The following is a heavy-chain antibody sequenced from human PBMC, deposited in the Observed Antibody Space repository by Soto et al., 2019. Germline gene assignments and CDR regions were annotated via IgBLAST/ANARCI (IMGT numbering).Heavy chain of an antibody. V-gene: IGHV4-39*01. D-gene: IGHD3-3*01. CDR3: ARHNYDFWSGYYLDY. CDR2: IYYSGST. Sequence: QLQLQESGPGLVKPSETLSLTCTVSGGSISSSSYYWGWIRQPPGKGLEWIGSIYYSGSTYYNPSLKSRVTISVDTSKNQFSLNLSSVTAADTAVYYCARHNYDFWSGYYLDYWGQGTLVTVSS. CDR1: GGSISSSSYY. J-gene: IGHJ4*02.